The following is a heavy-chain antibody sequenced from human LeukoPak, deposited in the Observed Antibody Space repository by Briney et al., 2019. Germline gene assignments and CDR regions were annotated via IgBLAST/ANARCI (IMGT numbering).Heavy chain of an antibody. CDR3: ARGYCSGGSCYSYFQH. CDR1: GGTFSSYA. Sequence: SVKVSCKASGGTFSSYAISWVRQAPGQGLEWMGGIIPIFGTANYAQKFQGRVTITTDESTSTAYMELSSLRSEDTVVYYCARGYCSGGSCYSYFQHWGQGTLVTVSS. V-gene: IGHV1-69*05. J-gene: IGHJ1*01. CDR2: IIPIFGTA. D-gene: IGHD2-15*01.